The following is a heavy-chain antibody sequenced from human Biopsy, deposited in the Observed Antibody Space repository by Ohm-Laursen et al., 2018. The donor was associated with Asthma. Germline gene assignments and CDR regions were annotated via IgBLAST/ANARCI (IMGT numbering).Heavy chain of an antibody. J-gene: IGHJ3*02. CDR3: ARPITGTRNAFDI. CDR2: IYDSGST. CDR1: GGSISSGGYY. D-gene: IGHD1-20*01. V-gene: IGHV4-31*03. Sequence: SQTLSLTCCVSGGSISSGGYYWSWIRQHPGKGLEWIGYIYDSGSTYYNPSLKSRLTIAVDPSKNQFSLKVTSVTAADTAVYYCARPITGTRNAFDIWGQGTMVTVSS.